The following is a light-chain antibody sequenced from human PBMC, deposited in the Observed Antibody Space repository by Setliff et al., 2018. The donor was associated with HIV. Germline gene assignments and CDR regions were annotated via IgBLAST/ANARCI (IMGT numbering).Light chain of an antibody. CDR1: SSDVGGYKY. CDR2: EVN. Sequence: QSALTQPASVSGSPGQSITISCTGTSSDVGGYKYVYWYQQHPGKAPKLMIYEVNNRPSGISIRFSGSKSGNTASLTISGLQAEDEADYYCSSYTSRNTLVFGTGTKVTVL. CDR3: SSYTSRNTLV. V-gene: IGLV2-14*01. J-gene: IGLJ1*01.